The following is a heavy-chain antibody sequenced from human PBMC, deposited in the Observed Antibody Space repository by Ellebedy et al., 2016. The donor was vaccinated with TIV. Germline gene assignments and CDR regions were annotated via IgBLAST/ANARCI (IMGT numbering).Heavy chain of an antibody. CDR2: ISAYNGNT. V-gene: IGHV1-18*01. J-gene: IGHJ4*02. CDR3: AARYCGGGTCYSFFDS. CDR1: GYTFTNYG. Sequence: AASVKVSCKASGYTFTNYGISWVRQAPGQGLEWMGWISAYNGNTNYAQKVQGRVTMTTDTSTSTAYMELRGLRSEDTAVYYCAARYCGGGTCYSFFDSWGQGTLVTVSS. D-gene: IGHD2-15*01.